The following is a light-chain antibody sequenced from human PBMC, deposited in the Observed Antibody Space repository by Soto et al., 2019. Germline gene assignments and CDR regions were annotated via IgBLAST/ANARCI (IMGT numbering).Light chain of an antibody. V-gene: IGKV3-20*01. CDR2: GAS. Sequence: EIVLTQSPGTLSLSPGDRATLSCRASQSVSSSYLAWYQQKPGQAPRLLIYGASRRATGIPDRFSGSGSGTDCTLTSSRLEPEDFAVYYCQQYGSSHTFGGGTKVEIK. CDR1: QSVSSSY. CDR3: QQYGSSHT. J-gene: IGKJ4*01.